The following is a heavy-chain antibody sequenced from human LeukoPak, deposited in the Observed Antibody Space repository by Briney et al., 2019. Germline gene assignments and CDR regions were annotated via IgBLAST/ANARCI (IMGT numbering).Heavy chain of an antibody. CDR2: ISSSSSYI. J-gene: IGHJ4*02. CDR3: ARSGIRGYYFDY. V-gene: IGHV3-21*01. CDR1: GFTVSSYS. D-gene: IGHD1-14*01. Sequence: PGGSLRLSCAASGFTVSSYSMNWVRQAPGEGLEWVSSISSSSSYIYYADSVKGRFTISRDNAKNSLYLQMNSLRAEDTAVYYCARSGIRGYYFDYWGQGTLVTVSS.